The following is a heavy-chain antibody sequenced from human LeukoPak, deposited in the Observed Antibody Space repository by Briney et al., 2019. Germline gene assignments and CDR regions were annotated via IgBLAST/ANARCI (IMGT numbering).Heavy chain of an antibody. V-gene: IGHV1-69*04. CDR2: IIPILGIA. D-gene: IGHD3-22*01. Sequence: SVKVSCKASGGTFSSYAISWVRQAPGQGLEWMGRIIPILGIANYAQKFQGRVTITADKSTSTAYMELSSLRSEDTAVYYCARDWGGDSYYDIGAFDIWGQGTMVTVSS. CDR1: GGTFSSYA. CDR3: ARDWGGDSYYDIGAFDI. J-gene: IGHJ3*02.